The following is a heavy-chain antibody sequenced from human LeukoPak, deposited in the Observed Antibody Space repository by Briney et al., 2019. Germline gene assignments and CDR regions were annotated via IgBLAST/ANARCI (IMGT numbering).Heavy chain of an antibody. D-gene: IGHD1-20*01. CDR3: ARGRGYNWNYFDY. CDR1: GGSFSGYY. CDR2: INHSGST. Sequence: SETLSLTCAVYGGSFSGYYWSWIRQPPGKGLEWIGEINHSGSTNYNPSPKSRVTVSVDTSKNQFSLKLSSVTAADTAVYYCARGRGYNWNYFDYWGQGTLVTVSS. J-gene: IGHJ4*02. V-gene: IGHV4-34*01.